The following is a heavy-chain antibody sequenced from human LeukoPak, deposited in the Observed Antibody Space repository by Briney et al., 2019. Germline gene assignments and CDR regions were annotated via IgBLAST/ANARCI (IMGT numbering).Heavy chain of an antibody. CDR1: GGSISSGGYY. V-gene: IGHV4-31*03. CDR3: ARRLSPGIVATTAGLAFDI. D-gene: IGHD5-12*01. Sequence: PSETLSLTCTVSGGSISSGGYYWSWIRQHPGKGLEWIGYIYYSGSTYYNPSLKSRVTISVDTSKNQFSLKLSSVTAADTAVYYCARRLSPGIVATTAGLAFDIWGQGTMVTVSS. CDR2: IYYSGST. J-gene: IGHJ3*02.